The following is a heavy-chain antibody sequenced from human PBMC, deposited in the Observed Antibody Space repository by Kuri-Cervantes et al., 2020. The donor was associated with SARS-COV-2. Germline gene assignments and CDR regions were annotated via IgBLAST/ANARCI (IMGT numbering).Heavy chain of an antibody. CDR3: ARVNWGFGY. Sequence: GSLRLSCTVSGGSISSSSYYWGWIRQPPGKGLEWIGSIYYSGSTYYNPSLKSRVTMSVDTSKNQFSLKLSSVTAADTAVYYCARVNWGFGYWGQGTLVTVSS. CDR2: IYYSGST. J-gene: IGHJ4*02. CDR1: GGSISSSSYY. D-gene: IGHD7-27*01. V-gene: IGHV4-39*07.